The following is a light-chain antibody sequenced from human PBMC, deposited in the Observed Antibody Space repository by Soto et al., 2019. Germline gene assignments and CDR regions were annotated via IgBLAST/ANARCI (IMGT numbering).Light chain of an antibody. V-gene: IGLV2-14*01. Sequence: QSALTQPASVSGSPGQSITISCTGTSSDVGGYNYVSWYQHHPVKAPKLMIYEVSNRPSGVSDRFSGSRSGNTAFLTISGLQAEDESDYYCISYTSSSTWVFGGGTKVTVL. CDR1: SSDVGGYNY. J-gene: IGLJ3*02. CDR2: EVS. CDR3: ISYTSSSTWV.